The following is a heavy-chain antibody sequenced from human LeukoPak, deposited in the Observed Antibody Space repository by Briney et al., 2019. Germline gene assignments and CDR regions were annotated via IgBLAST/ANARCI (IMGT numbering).Heavy chain of an antibody. Sequence: SETLSLTCTVSGGSISSYYWSWIRQPPGKGLEWIGYIYYSGSINYNPSLKSRVTISVDTSKNQFSLKLRSVTAADTAVYYCARGRGYSYDLWGQGTLVTVSS. V-gene: IGHV4-59*08. CDR1: GGSISSYY. D-gene: IGHD5-18*01. CDR2: IYYSGSI. CDR3: ARGRGYSYDL. J-gene: IGHJ5*02.